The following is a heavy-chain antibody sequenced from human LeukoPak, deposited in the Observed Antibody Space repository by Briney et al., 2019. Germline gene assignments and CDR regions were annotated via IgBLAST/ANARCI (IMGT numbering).Heavy chain of an antibody. V-gene: IGHV1-69*05. CDR2: IIPIFGTA. J-gene: IGHJ4*02. D-gene: IGHD2-15*01. CDR1: GGTFSSYA. CDR3: ASSTLGYCSGGSCYDY. Sequence: SVKVSCKASGGTFSSYATSWVRQAPGQGLEWMGGIIPIFGTANYAQKFQGRVTITTDESTSTAYMELSSLRSEDTAVYYCASSTLGYCSGGSCYDYWGQGTLVTVSS.